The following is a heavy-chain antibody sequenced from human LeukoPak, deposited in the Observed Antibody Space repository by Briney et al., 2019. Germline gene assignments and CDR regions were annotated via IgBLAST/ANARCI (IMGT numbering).Heavy chain of an antibody. CDR1: GFTFSSYG. J-gene: IGHJ3*02. Sequence: GGSLRLSCAASGFTFSSYGMHWVRQAPGKGLEWVSLIYTGGSTHYTDSVKGRFTISRDNSENTLYLQMDSLRAEDTAMYYCARVPYIWGQGTMVTVSS. V-gene: IGHV3-NL1*01. CDR2: IYTGGST. CDR3: ARVPYI.